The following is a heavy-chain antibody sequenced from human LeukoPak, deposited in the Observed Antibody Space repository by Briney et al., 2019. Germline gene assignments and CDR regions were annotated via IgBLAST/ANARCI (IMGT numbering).Heavy chain of an antibody. CDR1: GFTFSIYA. CDR3: AKDRRGVFDF. V-gene: IGHV3-23*01. CDR2: ITGSGDYT. D-gene: IGHD3-10*01. Sequence: QTGGSLRLSCAASGFTFSIYAMTWVRQAPGKGLEWVSAITGSGDYTYYTDSVEGRVTISRDNSKNTVYLQINSLRVEDTAVYYCAKDRRGVFDFWGQGTLVTVSS. J-gene: IGHJ4*02.